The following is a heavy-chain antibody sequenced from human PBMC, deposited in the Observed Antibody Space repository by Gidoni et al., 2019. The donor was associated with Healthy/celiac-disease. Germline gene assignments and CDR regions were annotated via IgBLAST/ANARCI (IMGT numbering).Heavy chain of an antibody. D-gene: IGHD1-7*01. CDR2: ISWNSGNI. V-gene: IGHV3-9*01. CDR3: ARDQVRKEYRTTVDI. CDR1: GFTFGIYG. J-gene: IGHJ3*02. Sequence: EVQLVESGGGLVKPGGSLRLSCAASGFTFGIYGMHWVRQAPGKGLEWVSGISWNSGNIDYADSVKGRFTISRDNAKNSLYLQMNSLRAEDTALYYCARDQVRKEYRTTVDIWGQGTMVTVSS.